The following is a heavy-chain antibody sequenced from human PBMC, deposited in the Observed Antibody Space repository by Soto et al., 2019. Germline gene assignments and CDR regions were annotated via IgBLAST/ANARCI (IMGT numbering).Heavy chain of an antibody. V-gene: IGHV3-11*05. CDR3: VRAYYYGMDV. Sequence: QEQLVESGGGLVRPGGSLRLSCAAPGFTFSAYYMTWMRQAPGKGLEWVSYITSSSDYTNYAGSVKGRFTFSRDNAKNSLYLQMNRLRVEDTAVYYCVRAYYYGMDVWGQGTTVTVSS. D-gene: IGHD2-21*01. J-gene: IGHJ6*02. CDR2: ITSSSDYT. CDR1: GFTFSAYY.